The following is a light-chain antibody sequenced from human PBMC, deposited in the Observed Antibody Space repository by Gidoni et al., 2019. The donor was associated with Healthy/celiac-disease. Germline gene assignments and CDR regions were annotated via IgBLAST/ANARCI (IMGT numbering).Light chain of an antibody. V-gene: IGLV1-47*01. Sequence: QSVLPQPPSASGTPGQRVTISCSGSSSNIGSNYVYWYQQLPGTAPKLLIYRNNQRPSGVPARFSGSKSGTSASRAISGRRSEDEADYYCAAWDDSLSGVFGGGTKLTVL. CDR3: AAWDDSLSGV. J-gene: IGLJ3*02. CDR2: RNN. CDR1: SSNIGSNY.